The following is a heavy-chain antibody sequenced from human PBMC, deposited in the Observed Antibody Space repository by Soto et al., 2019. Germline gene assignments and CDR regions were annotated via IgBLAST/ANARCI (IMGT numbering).Heavy chain of an antibody. CDR2: IYYDEST. CDR3: ARGAGSGEPERSYYGMEV. CDR1: VGSISSGGYS. V-gene: IGHV4-30-2*01. D-gene: IGHD3-10*01. J-gene: IGHJ6*01. Sequence: SETLSLTCAFSVGSISSGGYSCSWMGQPPWKGLEWIGYIYYDESTKYNPSLKSRVTILGDRSKNQFSLKLSSVTAADTAIYYCARGAGSGEPERSYYGMEVLGQRTTVIVSS.